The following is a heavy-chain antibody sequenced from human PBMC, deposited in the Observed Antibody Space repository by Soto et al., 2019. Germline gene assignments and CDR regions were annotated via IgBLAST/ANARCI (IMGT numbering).Heavy chain of an antibody. V-gene: IGHV3-30*18. Sequence: QVQLVESGGGVVQPGRSLRLSCAASGFIFSSYSMHWVRQAPGKGLEWMALISYDGSNKYYADSVKGRFTVSRDNSKNTLYLEMNSLRVEDTAVYYCAKGLMVAGLKGIDYWGQGTLGTVSS. D-gene: IGHD2-15*01. J-gene: IGHJ4*02. CDR1: GFIFSSYS. CDR3: AKGLMVAGLKGIDY. CDR2: ISYDGSNK.